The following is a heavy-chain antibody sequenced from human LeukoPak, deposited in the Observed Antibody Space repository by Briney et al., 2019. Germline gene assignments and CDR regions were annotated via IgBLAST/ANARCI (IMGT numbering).Heavy chain of an antibody. CDR2: INPNSGGT. CDR3: ARVVRGYSYGYWFDY. D-gene: IGHD5-18*01. CDR1: GYTFTGYY. Sequence: ASVKVSCKASGYTFTGYYMHWVRQAPGQGLEWMGWINPNSGGTNYAQKFQGRVTMTRDTSISTAYMELSRLRSDDTAVYYCARVVRGYSYGYWFDYWGQGTLVTVSS. J-gene: IGHJ4*02. V-gene: IGHV1-2*02.